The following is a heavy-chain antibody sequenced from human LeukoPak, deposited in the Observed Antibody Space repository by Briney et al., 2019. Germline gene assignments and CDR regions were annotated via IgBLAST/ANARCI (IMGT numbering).Heavy chain of an antibody. CDR2: IYTSGST. J-gene: IGHJ5*02. Sequence: SETLSLTCTVSGGSISSGSYYWSWIRQPAGKGLEWTGRIYTSGSTNYNPSLKSRVTISVDTSKNQFSLKLSSVTAADTAVYYCARHEPGYCSSTSCYYSNWFDPWGQGTLVTVSS. D-gene: IGHD2-2*01. CDR3: ARHEPGYCSSTSCYYSNWFDP. V-gene: IGHV4-61*02. CDR1: GGSISSGSYY.